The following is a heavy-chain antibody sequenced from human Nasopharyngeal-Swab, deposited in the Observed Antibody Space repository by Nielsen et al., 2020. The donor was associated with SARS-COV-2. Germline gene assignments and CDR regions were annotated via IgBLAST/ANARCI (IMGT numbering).Heavy chain of an antibody. D-gene: IGHD5-18*01. CDR3: ATWMTAHFDY. Sequence: GESLKISCAASGFTFSSYAMNWVRQAPGKGLEWVSAISRTSSTYYADSVKGRFTVSRDNSKNTLYLQMNSLRAEDTAVYYCATWMTAHFDYWGQGTLVT. CDR1: GFTFSSYA. V-gene: IGHV3-23*01. CDR2: ISRTSST. J-gene: IGHJ4*02.